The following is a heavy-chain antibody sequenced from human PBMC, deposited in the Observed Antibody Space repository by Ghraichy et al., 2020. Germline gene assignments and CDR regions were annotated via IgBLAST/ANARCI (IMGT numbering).Heavy chain of an antibody. Sequence: GGSLRLSCAASGFTFSSYWMSWVRQAPGKGLEWVANIKQDGSEKYYVDSVKGRFTISRDNAKNSLYLQMNSLRAEDTAVYYCARDRVVIAPKNWYFDLWGRGTLVTVSS. CDR2: IKQDGSEK. V-gene: IGHV3-7*01. J-gene: IGHJ2*01. CDR1: GFTFSSYW. D-gene: IGHD2-21*01. CDR3: ARDRVVIAPKNWYFDL.